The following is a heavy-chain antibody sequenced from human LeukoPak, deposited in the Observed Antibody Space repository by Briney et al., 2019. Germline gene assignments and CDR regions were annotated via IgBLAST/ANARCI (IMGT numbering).Heavy chain of an antibody. CDR2: ISGSSSNT. J-gene: IGHJ3*02. Sequence: ASVKVSFKAYGYPFMSHGIRWVRQAPAPGHEWMGWISGSSSNTDYAQRLQGRVTMTTDTSTTTAYMELRSLRSDDTAVYYCARATGTWGHDGFDIWGQGTMVTVSS. CDR3: ARATGTWGHDGFDI. D-gene: IGHD3-16*01. CDR1: GYPFMSHG. V-gene: IGHV1-18*01.